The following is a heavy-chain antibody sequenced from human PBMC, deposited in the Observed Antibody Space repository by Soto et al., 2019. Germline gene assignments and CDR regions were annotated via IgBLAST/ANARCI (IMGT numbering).Heavy chain of an antibody. J-gene: IGHJ4*02. V-gene: IGHV3-33*01. Sequence: QVQLVESGGGVVQPGRSLRLSCAASGFTFSSYGMHWVRQAPGKGLEWVAVIWYDGSNKYYADSVKGRFTISRDNSKNTLDLAMNSRRAVDTAGYYGGGAPGRDCVLVPAYFDYGGQGTLVTGSA. CDR1: GFTFSSYG. CDR3: GGAPGRDCVLVPAYFDY. D-gene: IGHD2-2*01. CDR2: IWYDGSNK.